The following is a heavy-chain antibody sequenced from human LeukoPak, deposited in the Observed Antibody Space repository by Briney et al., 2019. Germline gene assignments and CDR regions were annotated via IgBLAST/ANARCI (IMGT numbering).Heavy chain of an antibody. D-gene: IGHD3-16*02. CDR2: ISSSSSYI. V-gene: IGHV3-21*01. CDR1: GFAFSSYS. CDR3: ARAYDYVWGSYRYANDY. J-gene: IGHJ4*02. Sequence: PGGSLRLSCAASGFAFSSYSMNWVRQAPGKGLEWVSSISSSSSYIYYADSVKGRFTISRDNAKNSLYLQMNSLRAEDTAVYYCARAYDYVWGSYRYANDYWGQGTLVTVSS.